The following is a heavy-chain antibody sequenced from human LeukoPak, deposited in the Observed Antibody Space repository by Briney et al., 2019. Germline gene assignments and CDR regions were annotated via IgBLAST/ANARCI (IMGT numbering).Heavy chain of an antibody. Sequence: ASVKVSCKAFGYTFTSYDINWVRQATGQGLEWMGWMNPNSGNTGYAQKFQGRVTMTRNTSISTAYMELSSLRSEDTAVYYCARATGKDILTGRKLDCWGQGTLVSVSS. CDR1: GYTFTSYD. CDR3: ARATGKDILTGRKLDC. CDR2: MNPNSGNT. D-gene: IGHD3-9*01. V-gene: IGHV1-8*01. J-gene: IGHJ4*02.